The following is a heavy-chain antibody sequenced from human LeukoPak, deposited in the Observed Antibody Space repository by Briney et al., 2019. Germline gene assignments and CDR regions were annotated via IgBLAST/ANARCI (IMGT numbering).Heavy chain of an antibody. CDR3: ARERPNSSSWYARWFDP. CDR1: GYTFTGNY. D-gene: IGHD6-13*01. V-gene: IGHV1-2*02. CDR2: INPNSGGT. Sequence: ASVKVSCKASGYTFTGNYMHWVRQAPGQGLEWMGWINPNSGGTNYAQKFQGRVTMTRDTSITTAYMELTRLRSDDTAVYYCARERPNSSSWYARWFDPWGRGTLVTVSS. J-gene: IGHJ5*02.